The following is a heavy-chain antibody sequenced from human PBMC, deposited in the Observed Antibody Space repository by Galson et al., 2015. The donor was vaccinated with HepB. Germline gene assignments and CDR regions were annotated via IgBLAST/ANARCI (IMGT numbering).Heavy chain of an antibody. CDR2: ISSSSSTI. V-gene: IGHV3-48*02. CDR1: GFTFSSYS. J-gene: IGHJ6*02. CDR3: ARDGVAAAGTDSLNYYYYGMDV. Sequence: SLRLSCAASGFTFSSYSMNWVRQAPGKGLEWVSYISSSSSTIYYADSVKGRFTISRGNAKNSLYLQMNSLRDEDTAVYYCARDGVAAAGTDSLNYYYYGMDVWGQGTTVTVSS. D-gene: IGHD6-13*01.